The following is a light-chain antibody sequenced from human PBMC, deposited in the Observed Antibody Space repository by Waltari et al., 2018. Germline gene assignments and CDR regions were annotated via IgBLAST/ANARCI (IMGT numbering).Light chain of an antibody. CDR1: QSVSSN. CDR2: GAS. CDR3: QQYNNWWWT. Sequence: IVLTQSPATLSVSPGDRATPSCRASQSVSSNLAWYQQKPGQAPRLLIYGASTRATGIPARFSGSGSGTEFTLTISSLQSEDFAVYYCQQYNNWWWTFGQGTKVEIK. V-gene: IGKV3-15*01. J-gene: IGKJ1*01.